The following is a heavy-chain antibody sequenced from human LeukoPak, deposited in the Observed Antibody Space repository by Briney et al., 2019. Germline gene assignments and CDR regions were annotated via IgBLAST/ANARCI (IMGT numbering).Heavy chain of an antibody. J-gene: IGHJ4*02. CDR3: ARGIAAAAHSIYYFDY. D-gene: IGHD6-13*01. CDR1: GGTFSSYA. Sequence: SVKVSCKASGGTFSSYAISWVRQARGQGLEWMGRIIPILGIANYAQKFQGRVTITADKSTSTAYMELSSLRSEDTAVYYCARGIAAAAHSIYYFDYWGQGTLVTVSS. V-gene: IGHV1-69*04. CDR2: IIPILGIA.